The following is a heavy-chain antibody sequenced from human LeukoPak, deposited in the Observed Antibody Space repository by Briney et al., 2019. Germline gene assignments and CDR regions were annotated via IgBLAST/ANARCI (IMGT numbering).Heavy chain of an antibody. V-gene: IGHV1-18*01. CDR3: ARGLEWLTRRHTWFDP. CDR2: ISAYNGNT. CDR1: GYTFTSYG. D-gene: IGHD3-3*01. Sequence: ASVKVSCKASGYTFTSYGITWVRQAPGQGLEWMGWISAYNGNTNYAQKLQGRVTMTTDTSTSTAYMELRSLRSDDTAVYYCARGLEWLTRRHTWFDPWGQGTLVTVSS. J-gene: IGHJ5*02.